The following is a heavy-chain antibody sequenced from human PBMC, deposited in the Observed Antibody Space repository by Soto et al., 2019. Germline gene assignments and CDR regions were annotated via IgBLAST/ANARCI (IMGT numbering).Heavy chain of an antibody. CDR2: LSNSSSYT. J-gene: IGHJ5*02. V-gene: IGHV3-11*03. CDR3: ARSYVVVPTNGFDP. Sequence: PGGSLRLSCAASGFTFSDYYMSWIRQAPGKGLEWVSFLSNSSSYTSYADSVKGRFTISRDNAKNSLYLQMNSLRSEDTAVYYCARSYVVVPTNGFDPWGQGTLVTVSS. CDR1: GFTFSDYY. D-gene: IGHD2-2*01.